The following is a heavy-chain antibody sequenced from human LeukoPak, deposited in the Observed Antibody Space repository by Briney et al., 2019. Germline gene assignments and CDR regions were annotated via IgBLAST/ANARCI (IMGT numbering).Heavy chain of an antibody. J-gene: IGHJ4*02. Sequence: SETLSLTCTVSGYSISSGYYWGWIRQPPGKGLEWIGEINHSGSTNYNPSLKSRLTISADRSKNQFSLKLRSVTAADTAVYYCARDRSEVVPFATQIDSWGQGTLVTVSS. V-gene: IGHV4-38-2*02. CDR3: ARDRSEVVPFATQIDS. D-gene: IGHD2-2*01. CDR1: GYSISSGYY. CDR2: INHSGST.